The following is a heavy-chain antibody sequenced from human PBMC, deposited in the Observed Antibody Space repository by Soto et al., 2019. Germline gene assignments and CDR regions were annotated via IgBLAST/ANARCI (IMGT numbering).Heavy chain of an antibody. V-gene: IGHV1-18*01. CDR3: ARRVQVWLPDYYGMDV. CDR2: ISTLNGNT. D-gene: IGHD5-18*01. J-gene: IGHJ6*02. Sequence: QAQLVQSGAEVKKPGASVNVSCKASGYDYVTYAITWVRQRPGHGLEWMGWISTLNGNTNYAQNFQGRVTMTTDTSTRIVHLELRSLRSDDTAVYYCARRVQVWLPDYYGMDVRGQGTTVTVSS. CDR1: GYDYVTYA.